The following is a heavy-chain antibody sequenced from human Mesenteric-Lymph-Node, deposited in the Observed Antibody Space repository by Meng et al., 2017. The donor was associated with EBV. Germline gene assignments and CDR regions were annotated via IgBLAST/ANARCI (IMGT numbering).Heavy chain of an antibody. Sequence: QLEEWGPGLGKPSGTLSLTCAVSVDSISNSNWWSWVRQPPGKGLEWIGEIYYTGSTNYNPSLKSRVSMSVDKSKNEFSLEVNSVTAADTAVYYCASGGVRDPSPPYWGQGALVTVSS. V-gene: IGHV4-4*02. CDR2: IYYTGST. CDR1: VDSISNSNW. CDR3: ASGGVRDPSPPY. D-gene: IGHD3-16*01. J-gene: IGHJ1*01.